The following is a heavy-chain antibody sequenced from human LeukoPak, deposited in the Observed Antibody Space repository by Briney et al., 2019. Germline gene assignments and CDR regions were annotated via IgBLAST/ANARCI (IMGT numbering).Heavy chain of an antibody. CDR3: ARVNINNWHSCDY. V-gene: IGHV4-4*02. CDR1: GGSISSNNW. Sequence: PSETLSLTCAVSGGSISSNNWWGWVRQPPGKGLVWIGEIYHSGSPNYNPSLKSRVTISVDKSRNHFSLNLSSVTAADTAVYYCARVNINNWHSCDYWGQGTLVTVSS. D-gene: IGHD1-1*01. CDR2: IYHSGSP. J-gene: IGHJ4*02.